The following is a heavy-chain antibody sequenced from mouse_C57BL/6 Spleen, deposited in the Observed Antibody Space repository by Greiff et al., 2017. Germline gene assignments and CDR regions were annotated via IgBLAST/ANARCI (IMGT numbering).Heavy chain of an antibody. V-gene: IGHV1-42*01. Sequence: VQLQQSGPELVKPGASVKISCKASGYSFTGYYMNWVKQSPEKSLEWIGEINPSTGGTTYNQKFKAKATLTVDKSSSTAYMQLKSLTSEDSAVYYCARRTDGYYGYFDVWGTGTTVTVSS. CDR2: INPSTGGT. D-gene: IGHD2-3*01. CDR3: ARRTDGYYGYFDV. CDR1: GYSFTGYY. J-gene: IGHJ1*03.